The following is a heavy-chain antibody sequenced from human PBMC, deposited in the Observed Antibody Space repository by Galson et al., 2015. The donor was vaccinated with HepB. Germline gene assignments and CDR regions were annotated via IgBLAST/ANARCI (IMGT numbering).Heavy chain of an antibody. CDR3: AGGSGYDFAWFDP. CDR2: SNPNSGTT. V-gene: IGHV1-46*03. CDR1: GYTLSSYY. D-gene: IGHD5-12*01. J-gene: IGHJ5*02. Sequence: SVKVSCKASGYTLSSYYMYCVRQAPGQGLEWMGMSNPNSGTTSYAQKFQGRVTMTRDTSTNTVYMELSSLISEDTAVYYCAGGSGYDFAWFDPWGQGTLVTVSS.